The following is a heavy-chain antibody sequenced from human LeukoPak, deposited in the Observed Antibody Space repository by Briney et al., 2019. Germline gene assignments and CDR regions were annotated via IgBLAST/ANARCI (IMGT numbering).Heavy chain of an antibody. CDR1: GFTFSSYA. D-gene: IGHD2-2*01. V-gene: IGHV3-23*01. Sequence: GGSLRLSCAASGFTFSSYAMNWVRQAPGKGLEWVSVISGSGSSTYYADSVKGRFTISRDNSKDTLYLQMNSLRAEDTAVYYCAKAPNCNSASCYTSVDYWGQGTLVTVFS. J-gene: IGHJ4*02. CDR3: AKAPNCNSASCYTSVDY. CDR2: ISGSGSST.